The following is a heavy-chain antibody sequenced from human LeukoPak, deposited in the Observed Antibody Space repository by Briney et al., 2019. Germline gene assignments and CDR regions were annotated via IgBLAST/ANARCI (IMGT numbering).Heavy chain of an antibody. Sequence: GSSVKVSCKASGGTFSSYAISWVRQAPGPGLEWMGRIIPIFGTANYAQKFQGRVTITTDESTSTAYMELSSLRSEDTAVYYCARVPRPTYYYDSSGYYFDYWGQGTLVTVSS. CDR3: ARVPRPTYYYDSSGYYFDY. CDR1: GGTFSSYA. V-gene: IGHV1-69*05. CDR2: IIPIFGTA. J-gene: IGHJ4*02. D-gene: IGHD3-22*01.